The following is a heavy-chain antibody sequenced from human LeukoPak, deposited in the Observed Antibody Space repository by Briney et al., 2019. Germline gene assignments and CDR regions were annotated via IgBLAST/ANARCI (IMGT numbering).Heavy chain of an antibody. V-gene: IGHV1-69*01. CDR1: GGTFSSYA. J-gene: IGHJ6*02. CDR3: ARPPIAYYYYGMDV. D-gene: IGHD3-16*02. CDR2: IIPIFGTA. Sequence: ASVKVSCKASGGTFSSYAISWVRQAPGQGLDWMGGIIPIFGTANYAQKFQGRVTITADESTSTAYMELSSLRSEDTAVYYCARPPIAYYYYGMDVWGQGTTVTVSS.